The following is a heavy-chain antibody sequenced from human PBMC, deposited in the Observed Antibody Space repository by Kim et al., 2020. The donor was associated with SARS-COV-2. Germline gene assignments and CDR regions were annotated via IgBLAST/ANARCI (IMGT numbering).Heavy chain of an antibody. Sequence: GGSLRLSCAASGFTFSSYAMSWVRQAPGKGLEWVSAISGSGGSTYYADSVKGRFTISRDNSKNTLYLQMNSLRAEDTAVYYCAKGVVWFGDPSRGWFDPWGQGTLVTVSS. CDR1: GFTFSSYA. CDR2: ISGSGGST. J-gene: IGHJ5*02. V-gene: IGHV3-23*01. D-gene: IGHD3-10*01. CDR3: AKGVVWFGDPSRGWFDP.